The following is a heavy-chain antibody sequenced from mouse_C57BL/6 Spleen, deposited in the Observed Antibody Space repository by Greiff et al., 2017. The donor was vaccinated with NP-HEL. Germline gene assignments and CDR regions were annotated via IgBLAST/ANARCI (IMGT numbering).Heavy chain of an antibody. CDR3: ARDSSGYDY. D-gene: IGHD3-2*02. J-gene: IGHJ2*01. CDR2: ISDGGSYT. V-gene: IGHV5-4*01. CDR1: GFTFSSYA. Sequence: VQLKESGGGLVKPGGSLKLSCAASGFTFSSYAMSWVRQTPEKRLEWVATISDGGSYTYYPDNVKGRFTISRDNAKNNLYLQMSHLKSEDTAMYYCARDSSGYDYWGQGTTLTVSS.